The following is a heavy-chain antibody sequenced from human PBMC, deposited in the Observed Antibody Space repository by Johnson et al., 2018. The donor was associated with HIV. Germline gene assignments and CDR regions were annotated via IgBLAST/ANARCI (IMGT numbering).Heavy chain of an antibody. CDR1: GFTFSSYA. Sequence: VQLVESGGGLVQPGRSLRLSCAASGFTFSSYAMSWVRQAPGKGLEWVSAISGSGGSTYYADSVKGRFSISRDNAKNSLYLQMNSLRAEDTAVYYCARGRDYYDSSGGQDAFDIWGQGTMVTVSS. D-gene: IGHD3-22*01. V-gene: IGHV3-23*04. CDR2: ISGSGGST. J-gene: IGHJ3*02. CDR3: ARGRDYYDSSGGQDAFDI.